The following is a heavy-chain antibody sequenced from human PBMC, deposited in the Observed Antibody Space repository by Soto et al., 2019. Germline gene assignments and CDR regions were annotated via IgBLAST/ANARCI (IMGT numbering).Heavy chain of an antibody. J-gene: IGHJ4*02. V-gene: IGHV3-11*05. CDR1: GFTFNDYY. Sequence: GALRLSCTASGFTFNDYYMTWFRRAPGTGLEWISYISSTGSYTNYADSVKGRFTISRDNAKNSLYLQMDNLRDEDTAVYYCARDPSIRSPPDYWGRGTLVTVSS. CDR3: ARDPSIRSPPDY. CDR2: ISSTGSYT. D-gene: IGHD3-3*02.